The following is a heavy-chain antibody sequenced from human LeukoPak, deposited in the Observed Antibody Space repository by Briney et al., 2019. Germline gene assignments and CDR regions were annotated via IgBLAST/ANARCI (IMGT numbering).Heavy chain of an antibody. Sequence: SETLSLTCTVSGGSISSYYWSWIRQTAGKGLEWIGRIYTSGSTNYNPSLKSRVTMSVDTSKDQFSLKLSSVTAADTAVYYCARQYYYDSSGYWGDNWFDPWGQGTLVTVSS. CDR2: IYTSGST. J-gene: IGHJ5*02. V-gene: IGHV4-4*07. CDR1: GGSISSYY. D-gene: IGHD3-22*01. CDR3: ARQYYYDSSGYWGDNWFDP.